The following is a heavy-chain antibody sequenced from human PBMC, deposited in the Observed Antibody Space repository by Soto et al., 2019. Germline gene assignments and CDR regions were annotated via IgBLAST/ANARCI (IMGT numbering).Heavy chain of an antibody. CDR1: GFNFNTYS. J-gene: IGHJ6*02. CDR2: ISASGAYK. V-gene: IGHV3-21*02. Sequence: EVRLVESGGGLVKPGGSLRVSCAASGFNFNTYSMNWVRQAPGKGLQWVSFISASGAYKYYADSVRGRFTISRDNAKKCVFLEMNSLTAEDTAIYYCAGERSALPGARDAMDVWGQGTTVTVSS. CDR3: AGERSALPGARDAMDV. D-gene: IGHD1-26*01.